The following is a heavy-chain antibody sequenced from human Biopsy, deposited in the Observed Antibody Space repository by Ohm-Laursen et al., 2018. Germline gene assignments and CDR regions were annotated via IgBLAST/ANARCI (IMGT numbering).Heavy chain of an antibody. CDR2: IYYRGET. Sequence: SDTLSLTCTVSGDSVTKYYWSWIRQAPGRGLEWIGLIYYRGETDYNPSLKSRVTISVDGSKNQFSLNLTSITAADTAVYYCARHRTHPPPGSMDVWGHGTTVFVSS. V-gene: IGHV4-59*08. J-gene: IGHJ6*02. CDR3: ARHRTHPPPGSMDV. CDR1: GDSVTKYY. D-gene: IGHD2-15*01.